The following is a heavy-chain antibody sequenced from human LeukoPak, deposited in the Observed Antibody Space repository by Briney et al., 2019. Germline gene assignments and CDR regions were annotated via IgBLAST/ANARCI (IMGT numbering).Heavy chain of an antibody. Sequence: GESLKISCKGSGYSFTSYWIGWVRQMPGKGLEWMGIIYPSDSDTTYSPSFQGQVTISADKSISTAYLQWSSLKASDTAMYYCASRSGRGLYGMDVWGLGTMVTVSS. J-gene: IGHJ6*02. CDR2: IYPSDSDT. CDR1: GYSFTSYW. V-gene: IGHV5-51*01. D-gene: IGHD2-15*01. CDR3: ASRSGRGLYGMDV.